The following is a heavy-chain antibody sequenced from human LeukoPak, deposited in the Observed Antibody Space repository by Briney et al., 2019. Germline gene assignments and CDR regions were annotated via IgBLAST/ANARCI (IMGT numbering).Heavy chain of an antibody. J-gene: IGHJ4*02. D-gene: IGHD5-24*01. Sequence: SETLFLTCTVSGYSINSGSSWGWIRQSPGKGLEWLGSIYHSGTTYYTPSLKSRVTIAVDTSKNQFSLKLSSVTAADTAVYYCARGDGYYPGLLGYWGQGTLVTVSS. V-gene: IGHV4-38-2*02. CDR2: IYHSGTT. CDR3: ARGDGYYPGLLGY. CDR1: GYSINSGSS.